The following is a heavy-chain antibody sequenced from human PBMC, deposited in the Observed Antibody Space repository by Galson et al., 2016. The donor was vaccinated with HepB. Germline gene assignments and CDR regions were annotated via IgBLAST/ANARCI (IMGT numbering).Heavy chain of an antibody. V-gene: IGHV3-11*06. CDR1: GFSFSDYY. CDR2: ISSTSSDT. CDR3: VFLVREPAY. D-gene: IGHD3-10*01. J-gene: IGHJ4*02. Sequence: SLRLSCEVSGFSFSDYYMSWIRQAPGKSLEWVAYISSTSSDTKYADSVKGRFTISRNNAKNSVYLQMNSLRADDTAVYYCVFLVREPAYWGQGTQVTVSS.